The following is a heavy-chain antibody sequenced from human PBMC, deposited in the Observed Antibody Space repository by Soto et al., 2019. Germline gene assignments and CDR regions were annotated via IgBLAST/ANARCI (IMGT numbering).Heavy chain of an antibody. J-gene: IGHJ4*02. CDR3: ARDLRGYSRYDYLDY. D-gene: IGHD5-12*01. Sequence: SETLSLTCTVSGGSISSGGYYWSWIRQHPGKGLEWVGYSYYTGSSYYSPSLKSRVTISVDASKNQLSLRLASVTAADTAVYYCARDLRGYSRYDYLDYWGQGSPVTVSS. CDR1: GGSISSGGYY. V-gene: IGHV4-31*03. CDR2: SYYTGSS.